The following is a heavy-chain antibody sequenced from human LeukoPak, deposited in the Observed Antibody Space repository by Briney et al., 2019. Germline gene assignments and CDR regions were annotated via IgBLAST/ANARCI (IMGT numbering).Heavy chain of an antibody. CDR3: ARGAVAGHDAFDI. CDR1: GFTVSSSY. Sequence: GGSLRLSCAASGFTVSSSYMSWVRQAPGKGLEWVSVIYSGGSTCYADSVKGRFTISRHNSKNTLYLQMNSLRAEDTAVYYCARGAVAGHDAFDIWGQGTMVTVSS. J-gene: IGHJ3*02. CDR2: IYSGGST. V-gene: IGHV3-53*04. D-gene: IGHD6-19*01.